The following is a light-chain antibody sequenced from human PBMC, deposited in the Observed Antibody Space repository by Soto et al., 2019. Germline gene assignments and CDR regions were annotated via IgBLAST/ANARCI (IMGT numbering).Light chain of an antibody. CDR2: INI. Sequence: QAVVTQPPSVSGAPGQRVTISCTGSSSNIGAGYDVHWYQQLPGTAPKLLIFININRPSGVPDRFSGSKSGTSASLAITVLRAEDEADYYCQSYDSSLSGDVFGTGTKLTVL. CDR1: SSNIGAGYD. J-gene: IGLJ1*01. V-gene: IGLV1-40*01. CDR3: QSYDSSLSGDV.